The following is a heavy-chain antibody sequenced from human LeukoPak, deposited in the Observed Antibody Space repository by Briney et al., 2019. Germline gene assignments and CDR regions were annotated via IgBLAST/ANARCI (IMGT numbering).Heavy chain of an antibody. Sequence: HPGGSLRLSCAASGFTFSSYSIAWVRQAPGKGLEWVGFIRSKAYGGTTEYAASVKGRFTISRDDSKSIAYLQMNSLKTEDTAVYYCTRGGGSYYRHAFDIWGQGTMVTVSS. CDR3: TRGGGSYYRHAFDI. V-gene: IGHV3-49*04. D-gene: IGHD1-26*01. CDR2: IRSKAYGGTT. J-gene: IGHJ3*02. CDR1: GFTFSSYS.